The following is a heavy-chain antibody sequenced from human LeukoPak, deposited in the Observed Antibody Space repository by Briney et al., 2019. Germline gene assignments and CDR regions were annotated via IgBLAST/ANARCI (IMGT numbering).Heavy chain of an antibody. CDR1: GFTFRSYW. D-gene: IGHD2/OR15-2a*01. CDR3: ARFYGTFDY. J-gene: IGHJ4*02. V-gene: IGHV3-7*01. CDR2: IKEDGSQK. Sequence: PGGSLRLSCAASGFTFRSYWMTWVRQAPGKGLEWVANIKEDGSQKYYVDSVQGRFTISRDNAKNSLYLHMNSLRAEDTAVYYCARFYGTFDYWGQGTLVTVSS.